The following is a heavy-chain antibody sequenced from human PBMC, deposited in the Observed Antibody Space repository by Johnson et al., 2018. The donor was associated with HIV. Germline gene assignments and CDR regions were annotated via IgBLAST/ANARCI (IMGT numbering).Heavy chain of an antibody. J-gene: IGHJ3*02. V-gene: IGHV3-74*02. D-gene: IGHD5-18*01. Sequence: VQLVESGGGLVQPGRSLRLSCAASGFTFDDYAMHWVRQAPGKGLVWVSSINSDGSSTSYADSVKGRFTISRDNAKNTLYLEMNSLRAEDTAVYYCARGVTPLGTQLSEAFDIWGQGTMVTVSS. CDR1: GFTFDDYA. CDR2: INSDGSST. CDR3: ARGVTPLGTQLSEAFDI.